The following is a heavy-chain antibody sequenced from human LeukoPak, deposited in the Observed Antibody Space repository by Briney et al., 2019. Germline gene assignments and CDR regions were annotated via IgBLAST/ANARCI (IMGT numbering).Heavy chain of an antibody. V-gene: IGHV3-33*01. Sequence: GGSLRLSCAASGFTFSSYGMHWVRQAPGKGLEWVAVIWYDGSNKYYAGSVKGRFTISRDNSKNTLYLQLNSLRAEDTAVYYCARDVPSSGWVRGGYLDSRGQRTLVTVSS. D-gene: IGHD6-19*01. CDR1: GFTFSSYG. CDR3: ARDVPSSGWVRGGYLDS. CDR2: IWYDGSNK. J-gene: IGHJ4*02.